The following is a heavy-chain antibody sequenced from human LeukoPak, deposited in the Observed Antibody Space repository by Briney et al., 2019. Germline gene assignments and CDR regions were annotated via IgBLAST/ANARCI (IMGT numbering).Heavy chain of an antibody. CDR2: ISGSGGST. CDR1: GFTFSSYA. CDR3: AKDLGFGDYGDYAGYYFDY. V-gene: IGHV3-23*01. J-gene: IGHJ4*02. D-gene: IGHD4-17*01. Sequence: GGSLRLSCAASGFTFSSYAMSWVRQAPGKGLEWVSAISGSGGSTYYADSVKGRFTISRDNSKNTLYLQMNSLRAEDTAVYYCAKDLGFGDYGDYAGYYFDYWGQGTLVTVSS.